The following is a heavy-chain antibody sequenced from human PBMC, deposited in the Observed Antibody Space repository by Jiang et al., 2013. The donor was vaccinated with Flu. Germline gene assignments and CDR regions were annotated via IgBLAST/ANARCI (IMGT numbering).Heavy chain of an antibody. J-gene: IGHJ4*02. V-gene: IGHV4-39*01. CDR1: GGSIRSSAYY. D-gene: IGHD5-18*01. CDR3: ARHMSWQVWSLVGY. Sequence: GSGLVKPSETLSLTCSVSGGSIRSSAYYWGWVRQPPGKGLEWIGSIYYSGSTYYNPSLKSRVTISADTSKNQFSLKLSSVTAADTAVYYCARHMSWQVWSLVGYWGQGTLVTVSS. CDR2: IYYSGST.